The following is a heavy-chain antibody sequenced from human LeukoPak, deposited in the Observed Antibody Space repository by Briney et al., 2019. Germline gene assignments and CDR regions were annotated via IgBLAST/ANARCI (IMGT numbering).Heavy chain of an antibody. CDR3: ARDGGGYYYYYMDV. J-gene: IGHJ6*03. CDR1: GGSISSYY. CDR2: IYYSGST. Sequence: SETLSLTCTVSGGSISSYYWSWIRQPPGKGLERIGYIYYSGSTNYNPSLKSRVTISVDTSKNQFSLKLSSVTAADTAVYYCARDGGGYYYYYMDVWGKGTTVTVSS. D-gene: IGHD3-16*01. V-gene: IGHV4-59*01.